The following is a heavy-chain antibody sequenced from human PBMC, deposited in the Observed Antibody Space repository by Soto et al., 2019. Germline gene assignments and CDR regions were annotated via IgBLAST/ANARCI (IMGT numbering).Heavy chain of an antibody. Sequence: QLQLQESGPGLVKPSETLSLTCTVSGGSISSSSYYWGWIRQPPGKGLEWIGSIYYSGSSYYNPYLKNRVTISVDPSKNQFSLKLSSVTAADTAVYYCARLYSSSWYGDYWGQGTLVTVSS. D-gene: IGHD6-13*01. CDR1: GGSISSSSYY. CDR2: IYYSGSS. CDR3: ARLYSSSWYGDY. J-gene: IGHJ4*02. V-gene: IGHV4-39*01.